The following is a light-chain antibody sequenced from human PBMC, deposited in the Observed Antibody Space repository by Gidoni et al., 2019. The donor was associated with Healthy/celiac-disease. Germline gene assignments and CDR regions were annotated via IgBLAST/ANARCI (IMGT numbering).Light chain of an antibody. J-gene: IGKJ1*01. CDR2: GAS. CDR3: QQSKGT. Sequence: EIVMTQSPATLSVSPGERATLSCRASQSVSSNLAWYQQKPGQAPRLLIYGASTRATGIPARFSGSGSGTEFTLTISSLQSEDFAVHYCQQSKGTFGQGTKVEIK. CDR1: QSVSSN. V-gene: IGKV3-15*01.